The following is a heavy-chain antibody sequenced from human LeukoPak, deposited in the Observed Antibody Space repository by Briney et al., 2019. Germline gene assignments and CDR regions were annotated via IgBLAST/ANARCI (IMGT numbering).Heavy chain of an antibody. Sequence: GESLKISCKGSGYSFTTYWIGWVRQMPGKGLEWMGIIYPGDSDTRYSPSFRGQVTISADKSISTAYLQWSSLKASDTAMYYCARQNPPGYSSGWLDYRGQGTLVTVSS. CDR3: ARQNPPGYSSGWLDY. CDR2: IYPGDSDT. J-gene: IGHJ4*02. CDR1: GYSFTTYW. D-gene: IGHD6-19*01. V-gene: IGHV5-51*01.